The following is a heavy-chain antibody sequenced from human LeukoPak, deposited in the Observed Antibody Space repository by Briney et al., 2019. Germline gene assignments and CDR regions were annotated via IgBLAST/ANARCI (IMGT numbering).Heavy chain of an antibody. CDR2: IYTSGST. Sequence: SQTLSLTCTVSGGSISSGSYYWSWIRQPAGKGLEWIGRIYTSGSTNYNPSLKSRVTISVDTSKKQFSLKLNSVTAADTAVYYCARGYSGYDPTYFDYWGQGTLVTVSS. CDR3: ARGYSGYDPTYFDY. CDR1: GGSISSGSYY. J-gene: IGHJ4*02. D-gene: IGHD5-12*01. V-gene: IGHV4-61*02.